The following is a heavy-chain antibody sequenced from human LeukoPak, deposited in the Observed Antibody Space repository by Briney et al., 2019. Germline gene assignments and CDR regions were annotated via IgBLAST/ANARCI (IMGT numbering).Heavy chain of an antibody. Sequence: GESLRISCKASGYTFTHQWIGWVRQMSGSGLEWMGIIYPRDSDTIYSPSFQGHVTISADTSINAAYLEWSSLEASDTAIYYCARHSNVIGAIWGQGTLVTVSS. V-gene: IGHV5-51*01. D-gene: IGHD3-10*01. J-gene: IGHJ4*02. CDR3: ARHSNVIGAI. CDR1: GYTFTHQW. CDR2: IYPRDSDT.